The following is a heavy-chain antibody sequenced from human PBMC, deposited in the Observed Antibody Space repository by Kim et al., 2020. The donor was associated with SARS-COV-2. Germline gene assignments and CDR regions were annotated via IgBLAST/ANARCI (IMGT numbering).Heavy chain of an antibody. CDR3: ARGGADISVTYSQYGMDV. V-gene: IGHV4-59*01. J-gene: IGHJ6*04. CDR2: VSNSGSP. Sequence: SETLSLTCTVSGGSISNYFWSWIRHFPGKGLEWIGYVSNSGSPNYNPSLKSRVTISVNTPKNQFSLKLTSLTAADTAVYFCARGGADISVTYSQYGMDVWRSGTAVTVPS. D-gene: IGHD4-17*01. CDR1: GGSISNYF.